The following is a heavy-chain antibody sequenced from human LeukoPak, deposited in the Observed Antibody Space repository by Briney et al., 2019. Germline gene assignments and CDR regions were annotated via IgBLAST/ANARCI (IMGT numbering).Heavy chain of an antibody. CDR1: GFTFSSYA. CDR2: ISYDGSNK. V-gene: IGHV3-30*04. J-gene: IGHJ4*02. D-gene: IGHD5-18*01. CDR3: ARDRGYSYGPDDMGFYFDY. Sequence: QTGGSLRLSCAASGFTFSSYAMHWVRQAPGKGLEWVAVISYDGSNKYYADSVKGRFTISRDNSKNTLYLQMNSLRAEDTAVYYCARDRGYSYGPDDMGFYFDYWGQGTLVTVSS.